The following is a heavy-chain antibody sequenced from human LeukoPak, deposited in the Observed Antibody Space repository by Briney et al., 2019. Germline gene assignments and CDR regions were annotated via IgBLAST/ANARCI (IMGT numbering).Heavy chain of an antibody. CDR1: GYTLTELS. V-gene: IGHV1-24*01. D-gene: IGHD2-2*01. Sequence: ASVKVSCKVSGYTLTELSMHWVRQAPGKGLEWMGGFDPEDGETIYAQKFQGRVTITRDTSASTAYMEVSSLRSEDAAVYYCARAPRGNSGYCSSTSCTDHRYNWFDPWGQGTLVTVSS. J-gene: IGHJ5*02. CDR3: ARAPRGNSGYCSSTSCTDHRYNWFDP. CDR2: FDPEDGET.